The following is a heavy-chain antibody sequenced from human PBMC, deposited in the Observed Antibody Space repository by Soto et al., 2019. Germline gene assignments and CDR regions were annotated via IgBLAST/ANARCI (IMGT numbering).Heavy chain of an antibody. CDR1: GGSISSGGYY. V-gene: IGHV4-31*03. CDR2: IYYSGST. J-gene: IGHJ6*02. CDR3: ASDYYGSGSYYNGPNYYYYGMDV. Sequence: SETLSLTCTVSGGSISSGGYYWSWIRQHPGKGLEWIGYIYYSGSTYYSPSLKSRVTISVDTSKNQFSLKLSSVTAADTAVYYCASDYYGSGSYYNGPNYYYYGMDVWGQGTTVT. D-gene: IGHD3-10*01.